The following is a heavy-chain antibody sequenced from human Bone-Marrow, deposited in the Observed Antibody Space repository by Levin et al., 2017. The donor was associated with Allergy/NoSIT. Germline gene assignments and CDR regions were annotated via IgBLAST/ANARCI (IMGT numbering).Heavy chain of an antibody. D-gene: IGHD6-13*01. CDR1: GFTFSSYG. Sequence: AVGSLRLSCAASGFTFSSYGMHWVRQAPGKGLECVAVISYDGSNKYYADSVKGRFTVSRDNSKNTLYLQMNSLRAEDTAVYYCAKETGYASRRDFDYWGQGTLVTVSS. V-gene: IGHV3-30*18. CDR3: AKETGYASRRDFDY. CDR2: ISYDGSNK. J-gene: IGHJ4*02.